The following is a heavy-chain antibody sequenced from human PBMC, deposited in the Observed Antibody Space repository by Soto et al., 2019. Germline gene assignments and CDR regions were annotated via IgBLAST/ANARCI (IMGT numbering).Heavy chain of an antibody. CDR3: GREIKGARLFDY. CDR1: GGSISSYY. J-gene: IGHJ4*02. V-gene: IGHV4-59*01. D-gene: IGHD3-16*01. CDR2: ICYSGST. Sequence: SETLSLTCTVSGGSISSYYWSWIRQPPGKGLEWIGYICYSGSTNYNPSLKSRVTISVDTSKNQFSLMLSSVTAADTAVYYCGREIKGARLFDYWGRGTLVTVSS.